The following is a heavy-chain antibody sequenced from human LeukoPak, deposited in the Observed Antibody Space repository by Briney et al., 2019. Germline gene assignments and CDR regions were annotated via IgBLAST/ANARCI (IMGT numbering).Heavy chain of an antibody. CDR3: ARALTQSYWYFDL. D-gene: IGHD4-23*01. CDR1: GYSISSGYY. Sequence: ASETLSLTCTVSGYSISSGYYWGWIRQPPGKGLEWTGSIYHSGSTYYNPSLKSRVTISVDTSKNQFSLKLSSVTAADTAVYYCARALTQSYWYFDLWGRGTLVTVSS. J-gene: IGHJ2*01. V-gene: IGHV4-38-2*02. CDR2: IYHSGST.